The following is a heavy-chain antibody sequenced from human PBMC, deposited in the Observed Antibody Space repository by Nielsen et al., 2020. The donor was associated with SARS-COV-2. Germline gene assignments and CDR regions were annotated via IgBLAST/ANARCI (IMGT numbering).Heavy chain of an antibody. V-gene: IGHV3-13*04. J-gene: IGHJ4*02. D-gene: IGHD5-18*01. CDR3: AKEGLWLNYFDY. Sequence: GESLKISCAASGFTFSSYDMHWVRQATGKGLEWVSAIGTAGDTYYPGSVKGRFTISRDNSKNTLYLQMNSLRAEDTAVYYCAKEGLWLNYFDYWGQGTLVTVSS. CDR1: GFTFSSYD. CDR2: IGTAGDT.